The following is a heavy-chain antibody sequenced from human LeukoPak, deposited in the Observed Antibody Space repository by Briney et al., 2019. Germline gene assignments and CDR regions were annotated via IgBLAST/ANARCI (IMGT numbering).Heavy chain of an antibody. CDR2: ISWDGGST. Sequence: PGLSLRLSYAASVLTYHDYNMHWVRQAPGKGLEYVSLISWDGGSTYYADAVKGRFTISRDNSKNSLYLQMNSLRTEDTALYYCAKDWGYDSDAFDIWGQGTMVTVSS. CDR1: VLTYHDYN. V-gene: IGHV3-43*01. J-gene: IGHJ3*02. CDR3: AKDWGYDSDAFDI. D-gene: IGHD3-16*01.